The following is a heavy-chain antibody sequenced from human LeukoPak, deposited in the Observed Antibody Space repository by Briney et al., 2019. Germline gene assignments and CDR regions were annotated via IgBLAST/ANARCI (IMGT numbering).Heavy chain of an antibody. D-gene: IGHD1-26*01. CDR1: GFTFSSYA. Sequence: GGSLRLSCAASGFTFSSYAMSWVRQAPGKGLEWVSAICGSGGSTYYADSVKGRFTISRDNSKHTLYLQMHSLRAEDTAVYYFAKADRAPPRNSGSSAGETKRSPDYGMDVWGQGTTVTVSS. CDR3: AKADRAPPRNSGSSAGETKRSPDYGMDV. V-gene: IGHV3-23*01. J-gene: IGHJ6*02. CDR2: ICGSGGST.